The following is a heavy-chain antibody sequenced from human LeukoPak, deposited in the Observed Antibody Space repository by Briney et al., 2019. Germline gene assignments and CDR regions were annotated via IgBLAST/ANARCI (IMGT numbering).Heavy chain of an antibody. D-gene: IGHD4-17*01. CDR1: GGSISSYY. Sequence: SETLSLTCTVSGGSISSYYWSWIRQPQGKGLEWIGYIYYSGSTNYNPSLKSRVTISVDTSKNQFSLKLTSVTAADTAVYYCARNHYGHPLDYWGQGTLVTVSS. CDR3: ARNHYGHPLDY. V-gene: IGHV4-59*01. J-gene: IGHJ4*02. CDR2: IYYSGST.